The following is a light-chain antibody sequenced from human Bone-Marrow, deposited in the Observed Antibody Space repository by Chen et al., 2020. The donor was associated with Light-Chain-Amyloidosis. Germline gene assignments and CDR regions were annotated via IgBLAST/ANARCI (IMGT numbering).Light chain of an antibody. V-gene: IGLV1-40*01. CDR1: SSNIGANYD. CDR2: GTT. Sequence: QSVLTQPPSVSGAPGQRLTISCTGSSSNIGANYDVHWYQQLPGTAPKLLIFGTTNRPSGVPDRFSGSKSGTSASLAITGLQAEDEADYYCQYYDRSLSGSVFGGGTKLTVL. CDR3: QYYDRSLSGSV. J-gene: IGLJ3*02.